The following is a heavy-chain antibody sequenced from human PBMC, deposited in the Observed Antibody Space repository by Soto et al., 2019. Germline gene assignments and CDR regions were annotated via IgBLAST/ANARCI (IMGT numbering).Heavy chain of an antibody. D-gene: IGHD1-26*01. CDR1: GGSIRSYY. CDR2: VYNSGST. J-gene: IGHJ3*02. V-gene: IGHV4-59*01. CDR3: ARERGGSYGAFDI. Sequence: PSETLSLTCTVFGGSIRSYYWSWVRRPPGKGLEWIGYVYNSGSTTYSPSFKSRVTISADTSRNQFSLKLTSVTAADTAVYYCARERGGSYGAFDIWGQGTMVTVSS.